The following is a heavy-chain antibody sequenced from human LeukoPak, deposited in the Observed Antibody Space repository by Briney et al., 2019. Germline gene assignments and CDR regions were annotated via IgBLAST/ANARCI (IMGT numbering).Heavy chain of an antibody. CDR2: IIPIFGTA. D-gene: IGHD3-22*01. V-gene: IGHV1-69*05. CDR3: ARDGTYYYDSSGYYPFDY. Sequence: SVKVSCKASGGTFSSYAISWVRQAPGQGLEWMGRIIPIFGTANYAQKFQGRVTITTDESTSTAYMELSSLRSEDTVVYYCARDGTYYYDSSGYYPFDYWGQGTLVTVSS. CDR1: GGTFSSYA. J-gene: IGHJ4*02.